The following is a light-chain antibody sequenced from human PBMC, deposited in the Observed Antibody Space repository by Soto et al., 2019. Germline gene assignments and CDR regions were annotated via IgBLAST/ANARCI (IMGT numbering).Light chain of an antibody. CDR3: SSYVGTNSDVA. CDR2: EVN. Sequence: QSVLTQPPSASGSRGQSVTISCTGTRSDVGAYNSVSWYQQHPGKAPKLLIYEVNKRPSGVSDGFSGSKSGNTASLTVSGLQAEDEAVYHWSSYVGTNSDVAFGGGTKLTVL. V-gene: IGLV2-8*01. J-gene: IGLJ2*01. CDR1: RSDVGAYNS.